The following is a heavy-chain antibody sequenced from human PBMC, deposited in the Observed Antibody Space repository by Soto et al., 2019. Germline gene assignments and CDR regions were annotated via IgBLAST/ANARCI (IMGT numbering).Heavy chain of an antibody. CDR3: ARSQPDIAVAGTIFGY. V-gene: IGHV4-34*01. CDR1: GGSSSGYY. Sequence: SETLSLTCAVYGGSSSGYYWSWIRQPPGKGLEWIGEINHSGSTNYNPSLKSRVTISVDTSKNQFSLKLSSVTAADTAVYYCARSQPDIAVAGTIFGYWGQGTLVTVSS. D-gene: IGHD6-19*01. CDR2: INHSGST. J-gene: IGHJ4*02.